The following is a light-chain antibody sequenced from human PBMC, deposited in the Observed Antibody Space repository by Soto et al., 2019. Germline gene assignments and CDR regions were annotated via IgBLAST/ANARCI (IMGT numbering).Light chain of an antibody. Sequence: QSVLTQSPSASASLGASVKLTCTLSIGHSGHTIAWHQQQPGKGPRYLMKLNSDGSHTKGDGIPDRFSGSSSGAERYLTSSSLQSEDEADYYCQTGGTAFRLFGGGTKLTAL. CDR2: LNSDGSH. CDR3: QTGGTAFRL. J-gene: IGLJ3*02. CDR1: IGHSGHT. V-gene: IGLV4-69*01.